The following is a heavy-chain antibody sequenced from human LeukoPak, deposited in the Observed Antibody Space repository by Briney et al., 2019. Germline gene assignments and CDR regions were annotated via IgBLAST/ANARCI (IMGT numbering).Heavy chain of an antibody. Sequence: GESLKISCKGSGYSFTSYWIGWVRQMPGKGLEWMGIIYPGDSDTRYSPSFQGQVTISADKSISTAYLQWSSLKASDTAMYYCARRKLEYYYDSSGYVDYWGQGTLVTVS. V-gene: IGHV5-51*01. CDR2: IYPGDSDT. CDR1: GYSFTSYW. CDR3: ARRKLEYYYDSSGYVDY. J-gene: IGHJ4*02. D-gene: IGHD3-22*01.